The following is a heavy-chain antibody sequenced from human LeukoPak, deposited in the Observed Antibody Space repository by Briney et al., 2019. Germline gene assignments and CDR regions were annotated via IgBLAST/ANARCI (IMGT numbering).Heavy chain of an antibody. D-gene: IGHD3-22*01. CDR1: GYTFTSYG. Sequence: ASVKVSCKASGYTFTSYGISWVRQAPGQGLEWMGWISAYNGNTNYAQKLQGRVTMTTDTSTSTAYMELRSLRSDDTAVYYCARDVGFYYYDSSGYYFDCWGQGTLVTVSS. CDR2: ISAYNGNT. J-gene: IGHJ4*02. CDR3: ARDVGFYYYDSSGYYFDC. V-gene: IGHV1-18*01.